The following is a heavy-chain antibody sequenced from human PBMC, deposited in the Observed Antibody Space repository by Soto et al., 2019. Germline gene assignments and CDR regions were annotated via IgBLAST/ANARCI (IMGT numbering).Heavy chain of an antibody. CDR1: GFTFGSSA. CDR3: AKYFGGWYEDY. CDR2: VNAGATYT. Sequence: EVQLLESGGGLVQPGGSLRLSCVASGFTFGSSAMTWVRQAPGKGLEWVSSVNAGATYTNYADSVKGRFTISRDNSKNTLYLQMTSLRVEDTAVYYCAKYFGGWYEDYWGQGTLVTVSS. J-gene: IGHJ4*02. D-gene: IGHD6-19*01. V-gene: IGHV3-23*01.